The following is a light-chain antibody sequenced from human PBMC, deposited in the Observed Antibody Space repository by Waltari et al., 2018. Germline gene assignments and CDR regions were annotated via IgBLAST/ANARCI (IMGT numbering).Light chain of an antibody. Sequence: QSALTQPASVSGSPGQSIPISCPGTSSDVGGYNYVPWYQHHTGKAPKLVIYDVSSRPSGVSHRYSGSKSGNTASLTISGLQGEDEADYYCSSYTSSGTSSNTRVFGTGTTVTVL. CDR2: DVS. V-gene: IGLV2-14*03. CDR3: SSYTSSGTSSNTRV. CDR1: SSDVGGYNY. J-gene: IGLJ1*01.